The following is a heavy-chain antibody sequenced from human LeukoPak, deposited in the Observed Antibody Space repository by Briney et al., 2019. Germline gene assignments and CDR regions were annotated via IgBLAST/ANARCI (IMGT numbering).Heavy chain of an antibody. CDR2: IYTSGST. D-gene: IGHD3-3*01. Sequence: SETLSLTCTVSGYSISSGYYWGWIRQPPGKGLEWIGSIYTSGSTNYNPSLKSRVTMSVDTSKNQFSLKLSSVTAADTAVYYCARGATIFGVVNNWYFDLWGRGALVTVSS. V-gene: IGHV4-38-2*02. CDR1: GYSISSGYY. CDR3: ARGATIFGVVNNWYFDL. J-gene: IGHJ2*01.